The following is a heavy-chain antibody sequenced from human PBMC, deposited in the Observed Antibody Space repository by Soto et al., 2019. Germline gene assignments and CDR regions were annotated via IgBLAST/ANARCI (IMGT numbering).Heavy chain of an antibody. V-gene: IGHV4-59*01. D-gene: IGHD3-3*01. Sequence: PSETLSLTCTVSGGSISSYYWSWIRQPPGKGLEWIGYIYYSGSTNYNPSLKSRVTISVDTSKNQFSLKLSSVTAADTAVYYCARAKVSGSGYLNFDYWGQGTLVTVSS. CDR2: IYYSGST. CDR1: GGSISSYY. J-gene: IGHJ4*02. CDR3: ARAKVSGSGYLNFDY.